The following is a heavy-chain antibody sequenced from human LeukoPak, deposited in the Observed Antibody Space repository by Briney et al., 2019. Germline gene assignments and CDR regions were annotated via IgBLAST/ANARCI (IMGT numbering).Heavy chain of an antibody. CDR3: AGDDGSGSSYPEPPVDY. J-gene: IGHJ4*02. Sequence: PGGSLRLSCAASGFTVSSYYMTWVRQAPGKGLEWVSLIYSGGDTYYADSVKGRFTISRDNSKNMLYLQMNNLRAEDTAVYFCAGDDGSGSSYPEPPVDYWGQGTLVTVSS. V-gene: IGHV3-53*05. CDR1: GFTVSSYY. CDR2: IYSGGDT. D-gene: IGHD3-10*01.